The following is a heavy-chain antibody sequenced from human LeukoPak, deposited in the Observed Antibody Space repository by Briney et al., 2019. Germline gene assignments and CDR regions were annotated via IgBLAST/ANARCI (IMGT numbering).Heavy chain of an antibody. CDR3: ARVRSIYDSSGYYSLYYFDY. Sequence: SVKVSCKASGGTFSSYAISWVQQAPGQGPEWMGGIIPIFGTANYAQKFQGRVTITADESTSTAYMELSSLRSEDTAVCYCARVRSIYDSSGYYSLYYFDYWGQGTLVTVSS. J-gene: IGHJ4*02. CDR1: GGTFSSYA. CDR2: IIPIFGTA. D-gene: IGHD3-22*01. V-gene: IGHV1-69*01.